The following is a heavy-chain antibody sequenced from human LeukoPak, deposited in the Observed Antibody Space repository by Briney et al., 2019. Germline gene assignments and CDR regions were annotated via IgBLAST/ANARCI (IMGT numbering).Heavy chain of an antibody. Sequence: RGGSGRLSCAASGFSFSNYWMEWVRQAPGKGLVWVSRINSDGRVTAYADSVKGRFTISRDNAKNTLYLQMNSLRAEDTAVYYCARDLFGSSRDYWGQGIVVTVSS. CDR2: INSDGRVT. V-gene: IGHV3-74*01. J-gene: IGHJ4*02. D-gene: IGHD3-10*01. CDR1: GFSFSNYW. CDR3: ARDLFGSSRDY.